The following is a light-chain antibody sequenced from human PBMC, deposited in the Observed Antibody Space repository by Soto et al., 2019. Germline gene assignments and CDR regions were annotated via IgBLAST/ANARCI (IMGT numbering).Light chain of an antibody. V-gene: IGLV4-69*01. Sequence: QSVLTQSPSASASLGDSVKLTCTLSSGHSSYAIAWHQQQQEKGPRYLMKLKSDGRHSKGDGIRARCSGSRSGAERYLTSSRLQYEDEDDYYGQPWGTGVVLFGGGTKLTVL. CDR1: SGHSSYA. CDR3: QPWGTGVVL. J-gene: IGLJ2*01. CDR2: LKSDGRH.